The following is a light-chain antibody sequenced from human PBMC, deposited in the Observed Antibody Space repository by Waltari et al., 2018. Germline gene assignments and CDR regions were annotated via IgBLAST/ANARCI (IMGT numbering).Light chain of an antibody. CDR1: QSLVHSDGNTY. V-gene: IGKV2-30*02. Sequence: DVVMTQSPLSLSVTLGQTASISCRSSQSLVHSDGNTYLNWFHQRPGQSPRRLIYKISNRDYGGPDRFSGSGSGTDFTLKITRVEAEDVGVYYCMQAAHWPKTFGQGTKVEIK. CDR2: KIS. CDR3: MQAAHWPKT. J-gene: IGKJ1*01.